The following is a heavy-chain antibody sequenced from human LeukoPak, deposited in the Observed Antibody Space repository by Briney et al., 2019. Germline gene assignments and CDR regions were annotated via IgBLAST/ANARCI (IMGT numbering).Heavy chain of an antibody. Sequence: SETLSLTCTVSGGSISSYYWSWIRQPPGKGLEWIGYIYYSGSTNYNPSLKSRVTISVDTSKNQFSLKLSSVTAADTAVYYCARGSSSHKEGELDYWGQGTLVTVSS. J-gene: IGHJ4*02. CDR2: IYYSGST. D-gene: IGHD6-13*01. CDR3: ARGSSSHKEGELDY. V-gene: IGHV4-59*01. CDR1: GGSISSYY.